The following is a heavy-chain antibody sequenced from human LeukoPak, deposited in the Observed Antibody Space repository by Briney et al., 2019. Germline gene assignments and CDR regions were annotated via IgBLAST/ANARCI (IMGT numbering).Heavy chain of an antibody. J-gene: IGHJ4*02. D-gene: IGHD3-10*01. CDR3: ARILWSGELFHSVFDY. CDR1: GYTFTGYY. V-gene: IGHV1-2*04. Sequence: ASVKVSCKASGYTFTGYYMHWVRQAPGQGLEWMGWINPNSGGTNYAQKFQGWVTMTRDTSISTAYMELSRLRSDDTAVYYCARILWSGELFHSVFDYWGQGTLVTVSS. CDR2: INPNSGGT.